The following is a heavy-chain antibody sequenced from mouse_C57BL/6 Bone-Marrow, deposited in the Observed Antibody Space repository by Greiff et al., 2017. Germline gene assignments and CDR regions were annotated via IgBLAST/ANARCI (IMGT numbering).Heavy chain of an antibody. Sequence: DVMLVESGGDLVKPGGSLKLSCAASGFTFSSYGMSWVRQTPDKRLEWVATISSGGSYTYYPDSVKGRFTISRDNAKNTLYLQMSSLKSEDTAMYYCVSYSNYDYWGQGTTLTVSS. J-gene: IGHJ2*01. CDR3: VSYSNYDY. CDR1: GFTFSSYG. V-gene: IGHV5-6*02. CDR2: ISSGGSYT. D-gene: IGHD2-5*01.